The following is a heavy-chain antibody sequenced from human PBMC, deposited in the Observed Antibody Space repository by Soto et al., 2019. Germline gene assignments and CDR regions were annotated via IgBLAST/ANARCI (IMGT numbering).Heavy chain of an antibody. CDR2: ISGSGGST. V-gene: IGHV3-23*01. D-gene: IGHD6-25*01. CDR1: GCTFINYA. J-gene: IGHJ5*02. Sequence: GGSLRLSCAASGCTFINYAMIWVRQAPGKGLEWVSAISGSGGSTYYADSVKGRFTISRDNSKNTLYLQMNSLRAEDTAVFYWAKLSSGSSDWFDPWGQGTLVTVSS. CDR3: AKLSSGSSDWFDP.